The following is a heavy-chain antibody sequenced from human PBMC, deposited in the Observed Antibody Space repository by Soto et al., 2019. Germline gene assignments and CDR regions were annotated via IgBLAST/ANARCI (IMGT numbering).Heavy chain of an antibody. CDR2: ITPVFGSV. J-gene: IGHJ5*02. V-gene: IGHV1-69*08. Sequence: QVRLIQSGPQVRKTGSSVRVSCEPSGETFASYNIAWVRQAPGQGLEWMGKITPVFGSVRYSQSFQGRLTCTADRSTGTSHMELSDLRLDDSAVYFCAREPLSIHADGLAPWGQGTLVTVSS. CDR3: AREPLSIHADGLAP. CDR1: GETFASYN.